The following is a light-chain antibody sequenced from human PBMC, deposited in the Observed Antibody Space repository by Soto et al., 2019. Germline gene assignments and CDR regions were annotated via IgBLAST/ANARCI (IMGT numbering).Light chain of an antibody. J-gene: IGLJ1*01. V-gene: IGLV1-40*01. CDR3: QSYDSSLSGSL. CDR1: SSNIGAGYD. Sequence: QSVLTEPPSVSGAPGQRVTISCTGSSSNIGAGYDVHWYQQFPGTAPKLLIYGNSNRPSGVPDRFSGSKSGTSASLAITGLQAEDEADYYCQSYDSSLSGSLFGTGTKVTVL. CDR2: GNS.